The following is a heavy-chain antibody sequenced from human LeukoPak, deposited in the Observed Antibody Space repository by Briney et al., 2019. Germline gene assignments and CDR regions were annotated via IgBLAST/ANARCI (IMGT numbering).Heavy chain of an antibody. CDR2: ISSSSSYI. CDR3: AKDSGATPYYFDY. D-gene: IGHD5-12*01. Sequence: PGGSLRLSRAASGFTFSSYSMNWVRQAPGKGLEWVSSISSSSSYIYYADSVKGRFTISRDNAKNSLYLQMNSLRAEDTAVYYCAKDSGATPYYFDYWGQGTLVTVSS. V-gene: IGHV3-21*01. CDR1: GFTFSSYS. J-gene: IGHJ4*02.